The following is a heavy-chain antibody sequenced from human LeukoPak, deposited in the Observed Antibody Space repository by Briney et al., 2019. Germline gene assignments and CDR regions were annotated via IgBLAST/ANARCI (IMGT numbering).Heavy chain of an antibody. V-gene: IGHV3-30*03. Sequence: GRSLRLSCAASGFTFSSYGMHWVRQAPGKGLEWVAVISYDGSNKYYADSVKGRFTISRDNSKNTLYLQMNSLRAEDTAVYYCARGGSNKARMDVWGQGTLVTVSS. D-gene: IGHD2-15*01. CDR1: GFTFSSYG. CDR3: ARGGSNKARMDV. CDR2: ISYDGSNK. J-gene: IGHJ4*02.